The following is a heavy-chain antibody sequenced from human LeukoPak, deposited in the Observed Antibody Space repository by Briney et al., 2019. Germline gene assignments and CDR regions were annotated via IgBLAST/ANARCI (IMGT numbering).Heavy chain of an antibody. CDR2: IYYSGST. D-gene: IGHD4-11*01. CDR3: AGNPTVTTRANYYYYYGMDV. Sequence: NPSETLSLTCTVSGGSISSSSYYWGWIRQPPGKGLEWIGSIYYSGSTYYNPSLKSRVTISVDTSKNQFSLKLSSVTAADTAVYYCAGNPTVTTRANYYYYYGMDVWGQGTTVTVSS. J-gene: IGHJ6*02. V-gene: IGHV4-39*01. CDR1: GGSISSSSYY.